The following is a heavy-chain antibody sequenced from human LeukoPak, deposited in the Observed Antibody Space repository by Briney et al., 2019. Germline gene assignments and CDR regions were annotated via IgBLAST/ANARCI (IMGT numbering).Heavy chain of an antibody. CDR3: ARHGPRDEYYYDSSGSYAFDI. V-gene: IGHV4-59*08. CDR2: IYYSGST. CDR1: GGSFSGYY. D-gene: IGHD3-22*01. J-gene: IGHJ3*02. Sequence: SETLSLTCAVYGGSFSGYYWSWIRQPPGKGLEWIGYIYYSGSTNYNPSLKSRVTISVDTSKNQFSLKLSSVTAADTAVYYCARHGPRDEYYYDSSGSYAFDIWGQGTMVTVSS.